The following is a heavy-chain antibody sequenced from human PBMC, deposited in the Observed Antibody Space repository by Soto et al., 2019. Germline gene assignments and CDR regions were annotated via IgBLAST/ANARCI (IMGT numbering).Heavy chain of an antibody. V-gene: IGHV3-30-3*01. CDR2: ISYDGSNK. D-gene: IGHD1-20*01. Sequence: PGGSLRLSCAASGFTFSSYAMRWVRQAPGKGLEWVAVISYDGSNKYYADSVKGRFTISRDNSKNTLYLQMNSLRAEDTAVYYCASRKTITGTVFDYWGQGTLVTVSS. CDR3: ASRKTITGTVFDY. CDR1: GFTFSSYA. J-gene: IGHJ4*02.